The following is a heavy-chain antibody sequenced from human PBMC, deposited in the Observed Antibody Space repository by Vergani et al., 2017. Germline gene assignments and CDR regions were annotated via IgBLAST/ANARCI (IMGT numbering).Heavy chain of an antibody. Sequence: QVQLVESGGGVVQPGRSLRLSCAASGFTFSSYGMHWVRQAPGKGLEWVAVIWYDGSNKYYADSVKGRFTISRDNAKNSLYLQMNSLRAEDTAVYYCARGHDGLYGSGGDAFDIWGQGTMVTVSS. V-gene: IGHV3-33*01. CDR1: GFTFSSYG. CDR2: IWYDGSNK. CDR3: ARGHDGLYGSGGDAFDI. D-gene: IGHD3-10*01. J-gene: IGHJ3*02.